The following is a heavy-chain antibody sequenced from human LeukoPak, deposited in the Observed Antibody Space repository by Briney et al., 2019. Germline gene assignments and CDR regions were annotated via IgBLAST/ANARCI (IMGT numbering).Heavy chain of an antibody. Sequence: ASVKVSCKASGYTFTSYGISWVRQAPGQGLVWMGWISAYNGNTNYAQKLQGRVTMTTDTSTSTAYMELRGLRSDDTAVYYCARDLTTPHWFDPWGQGTLVTVSS. D-gene: IGHD1-1*01. J-gene: IGHJ5*02. V-gene: IGHV1-18*01. CDR1: GYTFTSYG. CDR3: ARDLTTPHWFDP. CDR2: ISAYNGNT.